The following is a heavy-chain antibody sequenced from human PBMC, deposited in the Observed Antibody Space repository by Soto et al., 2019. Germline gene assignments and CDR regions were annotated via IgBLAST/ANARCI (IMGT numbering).Heavy chain of an antibody. CDR3: ARAATLTNPPTVIAAAGTFDY. V-gene: IGHV4-39*01. CDR2: IYYSGST. J-gene: IGHJ4*02. D-gene: IGHD6-13*01. Sequence: QLQLQESGPGLVKPSETLSLTCTVSGGSISSSSYYWGWIRQPPGKGLEWIGSIYYSGSTYYNPSLKSRVTISVDTSKNQFSLKLSSVTAADTAVYYCARAATLTNPPTVIAAAGTFDYWGQGTLVTVSS. CDR1: GGSISSSSYY.